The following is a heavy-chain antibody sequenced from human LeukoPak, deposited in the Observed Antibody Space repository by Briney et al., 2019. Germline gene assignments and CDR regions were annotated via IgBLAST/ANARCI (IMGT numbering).Heavy chain of an antibody. V-gene: IGHV4-39*01. CDR1: GGSISSSSYY. CDR2: IYYSGST. J-gene: IGHJ3*02. Sequence: NPSETLSLTCTVSGGSISSSSYYWGWIRQPPGKGLEWIGSIYYSGSTYYNPSLKSRVTISVDTSKNQFSLKLSSVTAADTAVYYCARAITMIVDDAFDIWGQGTMVTVSS. CDR3: ARAITMIVDDAFDI. D-gene: IGHD3-22*01.